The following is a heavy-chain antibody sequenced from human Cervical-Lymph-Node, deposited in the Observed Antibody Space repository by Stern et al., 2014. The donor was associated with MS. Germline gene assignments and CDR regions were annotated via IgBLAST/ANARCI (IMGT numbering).Heavy chain of an antibody. V-gene: IGHV4-31*03. J-gene: IGHJ5*02. CDR1: GGSISSGGYY. Sequence: VQLVESGPGLVKPSQTLSLTCTVSGGSISSGGYYWSWIRQHPGMGLEWIGYLYYSGSTYYNPSLKSRVTISVDTSKNQFSLKLSSVTAADTAVYYCARSHYDFWSGYSPGIWFDPWGQGTLVTVSS. CDR2: LYYSGST. D-gene: IGHD3-3*01. CDR3: ARSHYDFWSGYSPGIWFDP.